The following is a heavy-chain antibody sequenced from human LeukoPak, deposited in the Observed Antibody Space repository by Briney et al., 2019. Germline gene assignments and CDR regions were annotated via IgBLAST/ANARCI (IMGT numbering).Heavy chain of an antibody. J-gene: IGHJ6*03. CDR2: INPNSGGT. D-gene: IGHD6-19*01. V-gene: IGHV1-2*02. CDR3: ASKFSSGWYNYYYYMDV. CDR1: GYTFTGYY. Sequence: GASVKVSCRASGYTFTGYYMHWVRQAPGQGLEWMGWINPNSGGTNYAQKFQGRVTMTRDTSISTAYMELSRLRSDDTAVYYCASKFSSGWYNYYYYMDVWDKGTTVTVSS.